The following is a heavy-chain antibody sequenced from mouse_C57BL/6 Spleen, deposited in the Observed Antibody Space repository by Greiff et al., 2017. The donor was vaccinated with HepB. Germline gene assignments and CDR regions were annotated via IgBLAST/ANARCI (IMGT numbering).Heavy chain of an antibody. Sequence: VQLQQSGTELVKPGASVKLSCKASGYTFTSYWMHWVKQRPGQGLEWIGNINPSNGGTNYNEKFKSKATLTVDKSSSTAYMQLSSLTSEDSAVYYCARETHYGSSPDWFAYWGQGTLVTVSA. J-gene: IGHJ3*01. D-gene: IGHD1-1*01. CDR2: INPSNGGT. CDR3: ARETHYGSSPDWFAY. CDR1: GYTFTSYW. V-gene: IGHV1-53*01.